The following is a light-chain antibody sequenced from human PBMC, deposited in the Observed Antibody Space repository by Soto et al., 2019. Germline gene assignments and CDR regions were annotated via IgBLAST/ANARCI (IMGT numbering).Light chain of an antibody. J-gene: IGKJ3*01. CDR2: GAS. Sequence: EIVMTQSPATLSVSPGERATLSCRASQSVSSNLAWYQQKPGQAPRLLIYGASTRATGIPARFSGSGSGTEFTLTRSSLQSEDFAVYYCQQYNNWPPFTFGPGTKVDIK. CDR1: QSVSSN. V-gene: IGKV3-15*01. CDR3: QQYNNWPPFT.